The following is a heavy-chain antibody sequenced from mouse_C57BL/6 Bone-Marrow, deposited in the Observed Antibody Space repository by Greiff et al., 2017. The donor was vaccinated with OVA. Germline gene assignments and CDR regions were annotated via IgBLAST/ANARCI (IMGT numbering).Heavy chain of an antibody. CDR3: AREGAYDGYYWYFDV. CDR2: IDPSDSYT. CDR1: GYTFTSYW. V-gene: IGHV1-50*01. Sequence: QVQLQQPGAELVKPGASVKLSCKASGYTFTSYWMQWVKQRPGQGLEWIGEIDPSDSYTNYNQKFKGKATLTVDTSYSTAYMQLSILTSECSSVYYCAREGAYDGYYWYFDVWGTGTTVTVSS. D-gene: IGHD2-3*01. J-gene: IGHJ1*03.